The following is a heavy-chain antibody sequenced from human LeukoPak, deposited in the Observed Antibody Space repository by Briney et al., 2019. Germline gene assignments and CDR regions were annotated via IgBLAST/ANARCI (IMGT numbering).Heavy chain of an antibody. D-gene: IGHD4-11*01. V-gene: IGHV4-38-2*01. CDR3: ARDYSNTASYYYYYMDV. CDR2: IYHSGST. CDR1: GYSISSGYY. Sequence: PSETLSLTCAVSGYSISSGYYWGWIRQPPGKGLEWIGSIYHSGSTYYNPSPKSRVTISVDTSKNQFSLKLSSVTAADTAVYYCARDYSNTASYYYYYMDVWGKGTTVTVSS. J-gene: IGHJ6*03.